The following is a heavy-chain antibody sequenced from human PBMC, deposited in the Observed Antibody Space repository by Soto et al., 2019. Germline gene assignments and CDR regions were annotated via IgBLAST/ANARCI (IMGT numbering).Heavy chain of an antibody. Sequence: GGSLRLSCAASGFTFSSYGMHWVRQAPGKGLEWVAVIWYDGSNKYYADSVKGRFTISRDNSKNTLYLQMNSLRAEDTAVYYCARDVYGVYARIYYGMDVWGQGTTVTVSS. V-gene: IGHV3-33*01. D-gene: IGHD2-8*01. CDR3: ARDVYGVYARIYYGMDV. CDR2: IWYDGSNK. J-gene: IGHJ6*02. CDR1: GFTFSSYG.